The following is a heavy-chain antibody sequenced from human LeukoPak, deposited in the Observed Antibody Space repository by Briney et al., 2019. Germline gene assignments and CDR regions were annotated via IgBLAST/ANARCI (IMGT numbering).Heavy chain of an antibody. D-gene: IGHD3-3*01. CDR1: GGSISSYY. CDR3: ARSGDDAFDI. V-gene: IGHV4-4*09. Sequence: SETLSLTCTVSGGSISSYYWSWIRQPPGKGLEWIGYIYTSGSTNYNPSLKSRVTISVDTSKNQFPLKLSSVTAADTAVYYCARSGDDAFDIWGQGTMVTVSS. CDR2: IYTSGST. J-gene: IGHJ3*02.